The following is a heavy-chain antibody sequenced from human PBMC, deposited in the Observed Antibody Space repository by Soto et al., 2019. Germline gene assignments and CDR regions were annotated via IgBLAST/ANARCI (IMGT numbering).Heavy chain of an antibody. V-gene: IGHV4-39*01. Sequence: SETLSLTCTFSCGSIISSRYYWGWIRERPGKGLEWIGSIYYSGSTYYNPSLKSRVTISVDTSKNQFPLKLSSVTAADTAVYYCARHLNYQDSSCPLYFDYWGQGTLVTVSS. CDR1: CGSIISSRYY. J-gene: IGHJ4*02. D-gene: IGHD3-22*01. CDR2: IYYSGST. CDR3: ARHLNYQDSSCPLYFDY.